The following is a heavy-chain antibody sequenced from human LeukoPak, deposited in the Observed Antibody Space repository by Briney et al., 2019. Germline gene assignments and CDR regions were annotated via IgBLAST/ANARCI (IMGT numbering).Heavy chain of an antibody. CDR1: GYTFTGYY. J-gene: IGHJ4*02. Sequence: APVKVSCKASGYTFTGYYMHWVRQAPGQGLEWMGRINPNSGGTNYAQKFQGRVTMTRDTSISTAYMELSRLRSDDTAVYYCASWSSSSPGPFDYWGQGTLVTVSS. CDR3: ASWSSSSPGPFDY. D-gene: IGHD6-6*01. V-gene: IGHV1-2*06. CDR2: INPNSGGT.